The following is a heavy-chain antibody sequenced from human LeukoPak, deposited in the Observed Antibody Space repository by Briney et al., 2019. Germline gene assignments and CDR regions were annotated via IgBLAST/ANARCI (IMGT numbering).Heavy chain of an antibody. CDR3: ARGEWGSGSSPFDY. V-gene: IGHV1-8*01. Sequence: ALVKVSCKASGYTFTSYDINWVRQATGQGLEWMGWMNPNSGNTGYAQKFQGRVTMTRNTSISTAYMELSSLRSEDTAVYYCARGEWGSGSSPFDYWGQGTLVTVSS. CDR2: MNPNSGNT. J-gene: IGHJ4*02. D-gene: IGHD3-16*01. CDR1: GYTFTSYD.